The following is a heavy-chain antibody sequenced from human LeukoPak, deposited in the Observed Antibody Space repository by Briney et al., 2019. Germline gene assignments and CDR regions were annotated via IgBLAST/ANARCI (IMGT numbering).Heavy chain of an antibody. J-gene: IGHJ5*02. V-gene: IGHV4-39*01. CDR2: IYYSGST. Sequence: SETLSLTCTVSGGSISSSSYYWGWIRQPPGKGLEWIGCIYYSGSTYYNPSLKSLATITVNTPKNQFSLKLSSVTAAYTAVYYCASLYRGSGWYWFDPWGQGTLVTVSS. CDR1: GGSISSSSYY. CDR3: ASLYRGSGWYWFDP. D-gene: IGHD6-19*01.